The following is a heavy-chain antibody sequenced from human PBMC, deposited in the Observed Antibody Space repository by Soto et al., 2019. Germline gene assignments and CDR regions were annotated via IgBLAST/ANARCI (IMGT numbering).Heavy chain of an antibody. CDR3: VRDVVTTIAIECSHLDT. CDR1: GFTLSSHW. D-gene: IGHD2-21*01. J-gene: IGHJ3*02. Sequence: EAQLVESGGDLVQPGGSLRLSCAASGFTLSSHWMHWVRRAPGKGLMWVSRINRDGSTTDYADSVKSRFTISRDNVRNSLYLQMNSIRAENTAVYYSVRDVVTTIAIECSHLDTCGQGTMVTVSS. V-gene: IGHV3-74*01. CDR2: INRDGSTT.